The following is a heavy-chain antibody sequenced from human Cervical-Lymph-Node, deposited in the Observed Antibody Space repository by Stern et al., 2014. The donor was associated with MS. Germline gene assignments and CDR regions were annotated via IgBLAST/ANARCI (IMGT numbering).Heavy chain of an antibody. V-gene: IGHV3-33*01. CDR2: IWYDGSNK. D-gene: IGHD3-16*02. J-gene: IGHJ4*02. CDR3: ARDREFGGVIVFSFGY. CDR1: GFTFSSYG. Sequence: VQLVESGGGVVQPGRSLRLSCAASGFTFSSYGMHWVRQAPGKGLEWVAVIWYDGSNKYYADSVKGRFTISRDNSKNTLYLQMNSLRAEDTAVYYCARDREFGGVIVFSFGYWGQGTLVTVSS.